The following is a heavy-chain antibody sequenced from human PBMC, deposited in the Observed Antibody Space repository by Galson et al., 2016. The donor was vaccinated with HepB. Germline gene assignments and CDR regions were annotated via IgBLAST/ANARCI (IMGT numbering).Heavy chain of an antibody. J-gene: IGHJ4*02. CDR1: GFTFSDYY. CDR3: AREHYFGSGSYFDN. V-gene: IGHV3-11*01. Sequence: SLRLSCAASGFTFSDYYMNWIRQAPGKGLEWISSISSRGGSAIHYADSVKGRFTISRDNAKNSLFLQMNSLRAEDTAVYYCAREHYFGSGSYFDNWGQGTLVTVSS. D-gene: IGHD3-10*01. CDR2: ISSRGGSAI.